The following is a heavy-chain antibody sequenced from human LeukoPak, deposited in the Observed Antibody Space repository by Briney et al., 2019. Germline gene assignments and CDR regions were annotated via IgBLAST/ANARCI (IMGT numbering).Heavy chain of an antibody. J-gene: IGHJ4*02. D-gene: IGHD3-10*01. Sequence: GASVKVSCKPSGYTFTDYYIQWVRQAPGQGLEWMGWINPDSGDTNYAQNFQGRVTMTRDTSISTAYMDLSRLRSDDTAVYYCARDFTMVRGGRYLDYWGQGTLVTVSS. CDR3: ARDFTMVRGGRYLDY. CDR1: GYTFTDYY. CDR2: INPDSGDT. V-gene: IGHV1-2*02.